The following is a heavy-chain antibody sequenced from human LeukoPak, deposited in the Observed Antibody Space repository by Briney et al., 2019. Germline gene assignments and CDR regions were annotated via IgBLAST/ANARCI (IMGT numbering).Heavy chain of an antibody. Sequence: GGSLRLSCAASGLTFSSYAMHWVRQAPGKGLEWVAVISYDGSNKYYADSVKGRFTISRDNSKNTLYLQMNSLRAEDTAVYYCARGMTTVTTYAFDIWGQGTMVTVSS. J-gene: IGHJ3*02. CDR3: ARGMTTVTTYAFDI. V-gene: IGHV3-30-3*02. CDR2: ISYDGSNK. D-gene: IGHD4-11*01. CDR1: GLTFSSYA.